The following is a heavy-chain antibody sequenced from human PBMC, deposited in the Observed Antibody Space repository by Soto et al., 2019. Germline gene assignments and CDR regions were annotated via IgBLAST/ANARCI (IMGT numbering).Heavy chain of an antibody. V-gene: IGHV4-30-4*01. CDR3: ARGGPSSGWYVVLGYFDY. J-gene: IGHJ4*02. Sequence: PSETLSLTCTVSGGSISSGDYYWSWIRQPPGKGLEWIGYIYCSGSTYYNPSLKSRVTISVDTSKNQFSLELSSVTAADTAVYYCARGGPSSGWYVVLGYFDYWGQGTLVTVSS. CDR2: IYCSGST. D-gene: IGHD6-19*01. CDR1: GGSISSGDYY.